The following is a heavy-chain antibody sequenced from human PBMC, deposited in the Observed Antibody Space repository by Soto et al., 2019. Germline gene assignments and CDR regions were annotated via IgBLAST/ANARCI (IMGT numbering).Heavy chain of an antibody. D-gene: IGHD6-19*01. CDR3: ARDFPTGAGTGYYGMDV. V-gene: IGHV3-48*02. CDR2: ISSSSSTI. CDR1: GFTFRSYS. J-gene: IGHJ6*02. Sequence: LRLSCAASGFTFRSYSMDWVRQAPWKGLEWVSYISSSSSTIYYADSVKGRFTISRDNAKNSLYLQMNSLRDEDTAVYYCARDFPTGAGTGYYGMDVWGQGTTVTVSS.